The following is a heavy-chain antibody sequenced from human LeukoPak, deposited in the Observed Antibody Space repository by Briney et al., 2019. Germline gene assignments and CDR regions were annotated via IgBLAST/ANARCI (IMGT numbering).Heavy chain of an antibody. Sequence: GASVKVSCKASGYTFTSYYMHWVRQAPGQGLEWMGIINPSGGSTSYAQKFQGRVTMTRDTSTSTVYMELSSLRSEDTAVYYCARVPQDGYNPYYFDYWGQGTLVTVSS. CDR3: ARVPQDGYNPYYFDY. D-gene: IGHD5-24*01. CDR1: GYTFTSYY. CDR2: INPSGGST. J-gene: IGHJ4*02. V-gene: IGHV1-46*01.